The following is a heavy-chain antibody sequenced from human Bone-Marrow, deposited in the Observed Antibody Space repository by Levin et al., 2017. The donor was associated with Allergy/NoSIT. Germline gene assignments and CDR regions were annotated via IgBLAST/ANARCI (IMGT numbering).Heavy chain of an antibody. D-gene: IGHD3-22*01. CDR1: GYTFTSYD. CDR2: MNPNSGNT. CDR3: ARGEERGYYYDSSGYYYSTIGFDY. V-gene: IGHV1-8*01. Sequence: GESLKISCKASGYTFTSYDINWVRQATGQGLEWMGWMNPNSGNTGYAQKFQGRVTMTRNTSISTAYMELSSLRSEDTAVYYCARGEERGYYYDSSGYYYSTIGFDYWGQGTLVTVSS. J-gene: IGHJ4*02.